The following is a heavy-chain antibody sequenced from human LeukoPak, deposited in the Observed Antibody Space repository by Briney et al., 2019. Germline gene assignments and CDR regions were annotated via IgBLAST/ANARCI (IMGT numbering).Heavy chain of an antibody. Sequence: GASVKVSCKASGGTFSSYAISWVRQAPGQGLEWMGWISAYNGNTNYAQKLQGRVTMTTDTSTSTAYMELRSLRSDDTAVYYCARDSLRAARRSMDVWGQGTTVTVSS. J-gene: IGHJ6*02. D-gene: IGHD6-6*01. V-gene: IGHV1-18*01. CDR2: ISAYNGNT. CDR3: ARDSLRAARRSMDV. CDR1: GGTFSSYA.